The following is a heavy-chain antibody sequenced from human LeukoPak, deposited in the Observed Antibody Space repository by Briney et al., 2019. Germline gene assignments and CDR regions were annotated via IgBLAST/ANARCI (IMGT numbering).Heavy chain of an antibody. CDR1: GYTFTSYA. CDR3: ARYGNCSSTSCYHESYYGMDV. CDR2: INAGNGNT. V-gene: IGHV1-3*01. J-gene: IGHJ6*02. D-gene: IGHD2-2*01. Sequence: ASVKVSCKASGYTFTSYAMHWVRQAPGQRLEWMGWINAGNGNTKYSQKFQGRITITRDTSASTAYMELSSLRSEDTAVYYCARYGNCSSTSCYHESYYGMDVWGQGTTVTVSS.